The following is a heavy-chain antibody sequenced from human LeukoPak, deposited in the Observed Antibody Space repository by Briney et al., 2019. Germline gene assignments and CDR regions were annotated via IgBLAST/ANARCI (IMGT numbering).Heavy chain of an antibody. V-gene: IGHV3-9*01. CDR2: ISWDSGSI. CDR1: GSTFDDYA. D-gene: IGHD5-18*01. CDR3: ARENTAVPGGDC. J-gene: IGHJ4*02. Sequence: GGSLRLSCAASGSTFDDYAMHWVRQAPGKGLEWVSGISWDSGSIGYADSVKGRFAISRDNAKNSVYLQMNGLRAEDTAVYYCARENTAVPGGDCWGQGTLVTVSS.